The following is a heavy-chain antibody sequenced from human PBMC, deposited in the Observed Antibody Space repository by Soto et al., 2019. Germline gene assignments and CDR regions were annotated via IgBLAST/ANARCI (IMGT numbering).Heavy chain of an antibody. V-gene: IGHV1-18*01. J-gene: IGHJ3*02. CDR1: GYTFTSYG. CDR3: ARDDELYEIFARFDI. CDR2: ISAYNGNT. D-gene: IGHD3-9*01. Sequence: ASVKVSCKASGYTFTSYGISWVRQAPGQGLEWMGWISAYNGNTNYAQKLQGRVTMTTDTSTSTAYMELRSLRSDDTAVYYCARDDELYEIFARFDIWGQGTMVTVSS.